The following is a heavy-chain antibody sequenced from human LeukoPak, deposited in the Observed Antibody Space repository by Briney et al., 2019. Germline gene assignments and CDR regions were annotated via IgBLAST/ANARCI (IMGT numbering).Heavy chain of an antibody. Sequence: SVTLSLTCAVYGGSFSGYYWSWIRQPPGKGLEWIGEINSSGTTNYNPSLERRVTISIDTSKNQFSLKLSSVTAADTAVYYCACTREHMYDVWKYYFDYWGQGTLVTVSS. CDR2: INSSGTT. J-gene: IGHJ4*02. CDR1: GGSFSGYY. V-gene: IGHV4-34*01. CDR3: ACTREHMYDVWKYYFDY. D-gene: IGHD3/OR15-3a*01.